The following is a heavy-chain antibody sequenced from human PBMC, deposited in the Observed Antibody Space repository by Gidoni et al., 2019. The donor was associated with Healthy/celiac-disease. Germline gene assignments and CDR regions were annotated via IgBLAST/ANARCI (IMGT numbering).Heavy chain of an antibody. CDR2: INHSGST. CDR1: GGSFSGYY. D-gene: IGHD6-13*01. V-gene: IGHV4-34*01. J-gene: IGHJ4*02. CDR3: ARAAKRYSSSWYTPGTLDY. Sequence: QVQLQQWGAGLLKPSETLSLTCAVYGGSFSGYYWSWIRQPPGKGLEWIGEINHSGSTNYNPSLKSRVTISVDTSKNQFSLKLSSVTAADTAVYYCARAAKRYSSSWYTPGTLDYWGQGTLVTVSS.